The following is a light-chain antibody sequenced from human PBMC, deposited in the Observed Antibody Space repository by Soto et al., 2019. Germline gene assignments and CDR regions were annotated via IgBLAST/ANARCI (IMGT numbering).Light chain of an antibody. CDR1: QRISSY. CDR3: QQYYSYPLT. V-gene: IGKV1-8*01. J-gene: IGKJ4*01. Sequence: AIRMTQSPSSLSASTGDRVTITCRASQRISSYLAWYQQKPGKAPKLLIYAASTLQSGVPSRFSGSGSGTDFTLTISCLQSEDFATYYCQQYYSYPLTFGGGTKVEIK. CDR2: AAS.